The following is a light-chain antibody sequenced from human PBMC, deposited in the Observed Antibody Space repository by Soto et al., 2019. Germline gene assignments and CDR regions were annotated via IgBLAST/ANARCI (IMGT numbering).Light chain of an antibody. CDR1: SSDVGGYNY. V-gene: IGLV2-14*01. J-gene: IGLJ1*01. Sequence: QSVLTQPASVSGSPGQSITISCTGTSSDVGGYNYVSWYQQHPGKAPKLMIYDVSNRPSGVSNRFSGSKSGNTASLTISGLQAEDEADYYCSSYTCSSTYLFGPGIRSP. CDR3: SSYTCSSTYL. CDR2: DVS.